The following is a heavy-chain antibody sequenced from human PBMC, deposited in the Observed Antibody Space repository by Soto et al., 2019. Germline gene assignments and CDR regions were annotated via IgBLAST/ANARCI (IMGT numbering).Heavy chain of an antibody. CDR1: GGSISSSSYC. CDR3: ARLVVPNWFDP. V-gene: IGHV4-39*01. Sequence: SETLSLTCTVSGGSISSSSYCWGWIRQPPGKGLEWIGSIYYSGSTYYNPSLKSRVTISVDTSKNQFSLKLSSVTAADTAVYYCARLVVPNWFDPWGQGTLVKSPQ. J-gene: IGHJ5*02. CDR2: IYYSGST.